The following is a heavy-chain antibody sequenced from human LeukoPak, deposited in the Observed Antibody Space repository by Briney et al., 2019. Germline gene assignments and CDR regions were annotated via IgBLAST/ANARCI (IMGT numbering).Heavy chain of an antibody. CDR3: ARAGGSGMSPKYYYYGMDV. CDR2: INPNSGGT. J-gene: IGHJ6*02. Sequence: ASVKVSCKASGYTLTGYYMHWVRQAPGQGLEWMGWINPNSGGTNYAQKFQGRVTTTRDTSISTAYMELSRLRSDDTAVYYCARAGGSGMSPKYYYYGMDVWGQGTTVTVSS. D-gene: IGHD3-10*01. V-gene: IGHV1-2*02. CDR1: GYTLTGYY.